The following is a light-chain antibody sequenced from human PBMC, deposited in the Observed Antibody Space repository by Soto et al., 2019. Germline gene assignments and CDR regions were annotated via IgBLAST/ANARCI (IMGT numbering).Light chain of an antibody. CDR2: DAS. CDR1: QSISSS. CDR3: LQDYNYPYT. Sequence: IQMTQSPSTVSASVGDRVTITCRASQSISSSLAWYQQKPGKAPKVLIYDASSLDSGVPSRFSGSGYGTEFTLTVSSLQPGDFATYYCLQDYNYPYTFGQGTKLEIK. V-gene: IGKV1-5*01. J-gene: IGKJ2*01.